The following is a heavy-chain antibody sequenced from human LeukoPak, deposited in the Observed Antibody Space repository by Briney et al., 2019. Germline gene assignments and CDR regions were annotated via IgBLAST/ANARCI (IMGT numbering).Heavy chain of an antibody. J-gene: IGHJ6*03. CDR1: GFTFSSFD. D-gene: IGHD1-1*01. CDR3: ARGPPRGKYYYMDV. V-gene: IGHV3-13*01. Sequence: GGSLRLSCAASGFTFSSFDMHWVRHPTGQGLEWVSTIGAASDTYYPGSVEGRFTLSRDNAKNSLYLQMNSLTAGDTAVYYCARGPPRGKYYYMDVWGKGTTVTVSS. CDR2: IGAASDT.